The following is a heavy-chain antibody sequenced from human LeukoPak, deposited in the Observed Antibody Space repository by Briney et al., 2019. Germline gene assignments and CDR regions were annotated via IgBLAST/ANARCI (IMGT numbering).Heavy chain of an antibody. J-gene: IGHJ6*02. CDR1: VFSFSSYY. CDR2: IGSAGDT. V-gene: IGHV3-13*01. D-gene: IGHD1-20*01. Sequence: GGSMRLSCAASVFSFSSYYIYWVRHATGKGLEWVSAIGSAGDTYYPGSVKGRFTISRENAKNSLYLQMNSLRAGDTAVYYCARGGPSTLTGKLSGYYYGMDVWGQGTTVTVSS. CDR3: ARGGPSTLTGKLSGYYYGMDV.